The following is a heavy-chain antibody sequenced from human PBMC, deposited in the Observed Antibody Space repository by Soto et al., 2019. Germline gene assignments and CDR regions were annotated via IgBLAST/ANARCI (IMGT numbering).Heavy chain of an antibody. CDR3: ARFLGYCSGGSCFWFDP. J-gene: IGHJ5*02. V-gene: IGHV4-30-4*01. CDR1: GGSISSGDYY. CDR2: IYYSGST. D-gene: IGHD2-15*01. Sequence: PSETLSLTCTVSGGSISSGDYYWSWIRQHPGKGLEWIGYIYYSGSTYYNPSLKSRVTISVDTSKNQFSLKLSSVTAADTAVYYCARFLGYCSGGSCFWFDPWGQGTLVTVSS.